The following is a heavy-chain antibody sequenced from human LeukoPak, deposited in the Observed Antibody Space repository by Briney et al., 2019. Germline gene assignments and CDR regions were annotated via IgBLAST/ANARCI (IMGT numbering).Heavy chain of an antibody. CDR1: GGSFSGYY. Sequence: PSETLSLTCAVYGGSFSGYYWSWIRQPPGKGLERIGEINHSGSTNYNPSLKSRVTISVDTSKNQFSLKLSSVTAADTAVYYCASSDCSGGSCYSHFDYWGQGTLVTVSS. CDR3: ASSDCSGGSCYSHFDY. J-gene: IGHJ4*02. CDR2: INHSGST. V-gene: IGHV4-34*01. D-gene: IGHD2-15*01.